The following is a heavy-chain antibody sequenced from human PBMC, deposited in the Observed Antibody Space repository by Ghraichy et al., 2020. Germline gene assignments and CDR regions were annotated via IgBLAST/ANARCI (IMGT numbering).Heavy chain of an antibody. V-gene: IGHV3-23*01. D-gene: IGHD1-26*01. Sequence: GGSLNISCAASGLTFSMYAMSWVRQAPGKGLEWVSGISGSGDNIYHADSVKGRFNIARDNSKNILYLQMNSLRADDTAVYYCARDWWSYSHNDWGQGTLVTVSS. CDR2: ISGSGDNI. CDR1: GLTFSMYA. J-gene: IGHJ4*02. CDR3: ARDWWSYSHND.